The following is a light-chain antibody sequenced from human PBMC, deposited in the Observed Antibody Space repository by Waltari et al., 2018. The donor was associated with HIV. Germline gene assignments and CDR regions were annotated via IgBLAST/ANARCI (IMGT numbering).Light chain of an antibody. CDR2: DVS. Sequence: QSALTQPRSVSGSPGQSVTISCNGTSSDVGTNNKVTWYKQHPGRAPKLMIYDVSQRPSRVPDRFSGSKSGNTASLTISGLQAEDEADYYCCSYAGSYTFYVFGTGTKVTVL. CDR1: SSDVGTNNK. CDR3: CSYAGSYTFYV. J-gene: IGLJ1*01. V-gene: IGLV2-11*01.